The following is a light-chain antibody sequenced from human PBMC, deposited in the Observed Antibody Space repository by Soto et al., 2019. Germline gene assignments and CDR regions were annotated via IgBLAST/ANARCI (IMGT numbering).Light chain of an antibody. J-gene: IGKJ4*01. CDR2: DAS. CDR1: QSVSSY. Sequence: EIVVTQSPATLSLSPGERATLSCRASQSVSSYLAWYQQKPGQAPRLLIYDASSRATGIQDRFSGGGSGTDFTLTISRLEPEDFAVYYCQQFSSYPLTFGGGTKVDIK. CDR3: QQFSSYPLT. V-gene: IGKV3-11*01.